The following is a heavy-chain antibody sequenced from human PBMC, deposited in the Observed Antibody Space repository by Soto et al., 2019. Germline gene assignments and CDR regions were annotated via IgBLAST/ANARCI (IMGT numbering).Heavy chain of an antibody. CDR3: ARYWQQLGAWFDP. D-gene: IGHD6-13*01. CDR1: GDSVSSNSAA. CDR2: TYYRSKWYN. Sequence: PSQTLSLTCAISGDSVSSNSAAWNWTRQSSSRGLEWLGRTYYRSKWYNDYAVSVKSRITINPDTSKNQFSLQLNSVTPEDTAVYYCARYWQQLGAWFDPWGQGTLVTVSS. J-gene: IGHJ5*02. V-gene: IGHV6-1*01.